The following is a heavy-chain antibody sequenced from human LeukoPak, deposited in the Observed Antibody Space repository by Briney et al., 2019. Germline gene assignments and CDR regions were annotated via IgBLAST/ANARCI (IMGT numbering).Heavy chain of an antibody. D-gene: IGHD2-2*01. Sequence: SETLSLTCTVSGGSISSYYWSWIRQPPGKGLEWIGYIYYTGSGNYNPSLKSRVTISVDTSKNQFSLKLSSVTAADTAVYYCARDGLIYCSSTSCPPWFDPWGQGTLVTVSS. J-gene: IGHJ5*02. CDR3: ARDGLIYCSSTSCPPWFDP. CDR2: IYYTGSG. V-gene: IGHV4-59*12. CDR1: GGSISSYY.